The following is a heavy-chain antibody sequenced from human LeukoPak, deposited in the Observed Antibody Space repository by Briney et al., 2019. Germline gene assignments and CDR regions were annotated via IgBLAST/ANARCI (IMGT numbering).Heavy chain of an antibody. D-gene: IGHD6-19*01. V-gene: IGHV1-69*06. CDR2: IIPIFGTA. CDR3: AREGGIAVAGSFDY. Sequence: GASVKVSCKASGGTFSSYAISWVRQAPGQGLEWMGGIIPIFGTANYAQKFQGRVTITADKSTSTAYMELSSLRSEDTAVYYCAREGGIAVAGSFDYWGQGTLVTVSS. J-gene: IGHJ4*02. CDR1: GGTFSSYA.